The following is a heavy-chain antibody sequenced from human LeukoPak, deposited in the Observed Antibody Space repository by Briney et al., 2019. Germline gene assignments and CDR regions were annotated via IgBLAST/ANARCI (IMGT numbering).Heavy chain of an antibody. J-gene: IGHJ4*02. CDR2: ISGGGVAI. Sequence: AGGSLRLSCAASGFTFSNHAMSWVRQAPGKGLQWVSAISGGGVAIYYADSVKGRFTISRDNSKNTLYLQMNSLRAEDTAVYYCAKDGFDYDDSSGYYYFNYWGQGTLVTVSS. CDR1: GFTFSNHA. CDR3: AKDGFDYDDSSGYYYFNY. D-gene: IGHD3-22*01. V-gene: IGHV3-23*01.